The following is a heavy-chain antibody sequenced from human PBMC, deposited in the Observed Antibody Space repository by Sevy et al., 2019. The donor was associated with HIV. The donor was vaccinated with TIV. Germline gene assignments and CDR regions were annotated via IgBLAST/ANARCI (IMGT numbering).Heavy chain of an antibody. V-gene: IGHV3-33*01. Sequence: GGSLRLSCAASGFNFSIYGMHWVRQAPGKGLEWVALIWYDGTNKYYIDSVKGRFTISRDNSKNTLFLQMNSLRAEDTALYYCVRGRDYGNFDFWGQGTLVTVSS. J-gene: IGHJ4*02. CDR2: IWYDGTNK. CDR3: VRGRDYGNFDF. D-gene: IGHD4-17*01. CDR1: GFNFSIYG.